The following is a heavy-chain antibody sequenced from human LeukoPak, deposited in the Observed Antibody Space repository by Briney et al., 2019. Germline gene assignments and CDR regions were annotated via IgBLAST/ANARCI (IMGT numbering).Heavy chain of an antibody. D-gene: IGHD6-19*01. J-gene: IGHJ4*02. CDR2: IYYSGST. CDR1: GDSISSYY. CDR3: ARELQAGTFDY. V-gene: IGHV4-59*01. Sequence: SETLSLTCTVSGDSISSYYWSWIRRPPGKGLEWIGYIYYSGSTNYNPSLKSRVTISVDTSKNQSSLKLNSVTAADTAVYYCARELQAGTFDYWGQGTLVTVSS.